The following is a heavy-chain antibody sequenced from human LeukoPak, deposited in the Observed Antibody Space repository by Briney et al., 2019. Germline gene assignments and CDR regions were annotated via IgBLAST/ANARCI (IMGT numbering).Heavy chain of an antibody. CDR3: AKAGTRIRSGGSCYDY. CDR1: GFIFSNYG. V-gene: IGHV3-30*18. Sequence: GGSLRLSCAASGFIFSNYGMHWVRQAPGKGLEWVAVISYDGSNKYYADSVKGRFTISRDNSKNTLYLQMNSLRAEDTAVYYCAKAGTRIRSGGSCYDYWGQGTLVTVSS. CDR2: ISYDGSNK. J-gene: IGHJ4*02. D-gene: IGHD2-15*01.